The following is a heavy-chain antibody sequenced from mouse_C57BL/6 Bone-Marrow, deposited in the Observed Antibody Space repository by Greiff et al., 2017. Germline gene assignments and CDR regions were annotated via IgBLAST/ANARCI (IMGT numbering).Heavy chain of an antibody. CDR1: GYTFTSYW. Sequence: QVQLQQPGAELVKPGASVKLSCKASGYTFTSYWMQWVKQRPGQGLEWIGDINPSNGGTNYNEKFKGKATLTVDKSSSTAYMQLSSLTSEDSDVYSCVAVGSTILSHWYFDVWGTGTTVTVSS. V-gene: IGHV1-53*01. CDR2: INPSNGGT. J-gene: IGHJ1*03. D-gene: IGHD1-1*02. CDR3: VAVGSTILSHWYFDV.